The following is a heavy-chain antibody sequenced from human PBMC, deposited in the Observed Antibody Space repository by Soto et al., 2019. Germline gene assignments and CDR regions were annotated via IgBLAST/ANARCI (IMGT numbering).Heavy chain of an antibody. D-gene: IGHD4-17*01. CDR2: FDPEDGET. CDR3: ATAPWSVTTSDYIDY. J-gene: IGHJ4*02. Sequence: ASVKVSCKVSGYTLTELSMHWVRQAPGKGLEWMGGFDPEDGETIYAQKFQGRVTMTEDTSTDTAYMELSSLRSEDTAVYYCATAPWSVTTSDYIDYWGQGTLVTVSS. CDR1: GYTLTELS. V-gene: IGHV1-24*01.